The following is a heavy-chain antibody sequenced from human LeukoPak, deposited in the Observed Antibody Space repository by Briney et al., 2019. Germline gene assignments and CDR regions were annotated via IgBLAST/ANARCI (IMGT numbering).Heavy chain of an antibody. Sequence: GGSLRLSCAASGFSFSSYGMHWVRQAPGKGLEWVAFIRYDGSNKYYADSVKGRFTISRDNSKNTLCLQMNSLRAEDTAVYYCAKAFGRGESSDYFDYWGQGTLVTVSS. CDR2: IRYDGSNK. V-gene: IGHV3-30*02. CDR3: AKAFGRGESSDYFDY. J-gene: IGHJ4*02. CDR1: GFSFSSYG. D-gene: IGHD3-10*01.